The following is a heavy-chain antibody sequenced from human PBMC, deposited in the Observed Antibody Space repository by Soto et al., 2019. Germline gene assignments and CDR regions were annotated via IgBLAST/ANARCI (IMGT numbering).Heavy chain of an antibody. CDR2: ISVDGGDT. D-gene: IGHD5-18*01. Sequence: GGSLRLSCAASGFTLSDYWMHWVRQVPGKGLLWVSRISVDGGDTTYADSVKGRFTISRDNSKNTLYLQMNSLRAEDTAVYYCAKPGYSYGPTYDYWGQGTLVTVSS. CDR3: AKPGYSYGPTYDY. J-gene: IGHJ4*02. CDR1: GFTLSDYW. V-gene: IGHV3-74*01.